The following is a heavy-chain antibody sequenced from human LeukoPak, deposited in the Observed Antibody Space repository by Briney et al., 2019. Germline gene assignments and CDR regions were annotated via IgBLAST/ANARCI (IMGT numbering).Heavy chain of an antibody. CDR2: IYSSDTT. V-gene: IGHV3-48*02. J-gene: IGHJ3*02. CDR3: ARDLHYAFDI. Sequence: PGGSLRLSCAAPGFNFCGYAMNSVRQAPGKGLEWVSHIYSSDTTYADSVKGRFTISRDNAKNSLYLQMNSLRDEDTAVYYCARDLHYAFDIWGQGTMVTASS. CDR1: GFNFCGYA. D-gene: IGHD3-10*01.